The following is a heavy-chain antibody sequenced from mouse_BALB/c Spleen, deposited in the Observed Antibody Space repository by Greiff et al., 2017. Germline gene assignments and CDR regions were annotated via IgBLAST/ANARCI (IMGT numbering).Heavy chain of an antibody. CDR1: GYSITSGYY. Sequence: VQLKESGPGLVKPSQSLSLTCSVTGYSITSGYYWNWIRQFPGNKLEWMGYISYDGSNNYNPSLKNRISITRDTSKNQFFLKLNSVTTEDTATYYGARQAKYPRVYYFDYWGQGTTLTVSS. CDR3: ARQAKYPRVYYFDY. V-gene: IGHV3-6*02. J-gene: IGHJ2*01. D-gene: IGHD2-10*02. CDR2: ISYDGSN.